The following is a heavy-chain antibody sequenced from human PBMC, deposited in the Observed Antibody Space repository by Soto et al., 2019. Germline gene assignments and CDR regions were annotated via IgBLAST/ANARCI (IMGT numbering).Heavy chain of an antibody. Sequence: QVQLVQSGAEVKKPGASVKVSCKASGYTFTSYSISWVRQAPGQGLEWMGWTNPYNGNIKYAQKLQGRVTMITDTSTSTAYMELRSLRSDDTAVYYCARDLNLGLAAGWGQGSLVTVSS. CDR2: TNPYNGNI. CDR1: GYTFTSYS. D-gene: IGHD6-13*01. J-gene: IGHJ4*02. V-gene: IGHV1-18*01. CDR3: ARDLNLGLAAG.